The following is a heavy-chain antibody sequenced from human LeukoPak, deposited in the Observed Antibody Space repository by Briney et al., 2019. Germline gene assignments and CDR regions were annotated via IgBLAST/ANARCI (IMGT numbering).Heavy chain of an antibody. V-gene: IGHV1-2*02. D-gene: IGHD2-21*01. CDR3: ARSPGDCIDY. CDR1: GYSFASYA. CDR2: INPNSGGT. Sequence: ASVKVSCKASGYSFASYAITWVRQAPGQGLEWMGWINPNSGGTNYAQKFQGRVTMTRDTSISTAYMELSRLRSDDTAVYYCARSPGDCIDYWGQGTLVTVSS. J-gene: IGHJ4*02.